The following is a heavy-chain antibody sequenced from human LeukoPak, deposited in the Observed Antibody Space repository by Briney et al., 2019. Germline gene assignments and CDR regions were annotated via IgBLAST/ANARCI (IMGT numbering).Heavy chain of an antibody. Sequence: GGSLRLSCAASEFTFSSYAMSWVRQAPGKGLDSVSSIGGSGVNTYHADSVKGRFTISRDNSKNTLYLQMNSLGAEDTAVYYCEKIGSYFDYWGQGILVTVYS. J-gene: IGHJ4*02. V-gene: IGHV3-23*01. D-gene: IGHD3-10*01. CDR3: EKIGSYFDY. CDR2: IGGSGVNT. CDR1: EFTFSSYA.